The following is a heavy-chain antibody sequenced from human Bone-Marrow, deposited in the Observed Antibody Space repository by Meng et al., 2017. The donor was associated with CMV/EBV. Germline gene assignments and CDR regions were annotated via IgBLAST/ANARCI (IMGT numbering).Heavy chain of an antibody. Sequence: ASVKVSCKASGYTFTGYYMHWVRQAPGQGLEWMGWINPNSGGTNYAQKFQGRVTMTRDTSISTAYMELSRLRSDDTAVYYYARDKTTVTLYYYYYGMDVWGQGTTVTVSS. CDR2: INPNSGGT. J-gene: IGHJ6*02. CDR3: ARDKTTVTLYYYYYGMDV. CDR1: GYTFTGYY. V-gene: IGHV1-2*02. D-gene: IGHD4-11*01.